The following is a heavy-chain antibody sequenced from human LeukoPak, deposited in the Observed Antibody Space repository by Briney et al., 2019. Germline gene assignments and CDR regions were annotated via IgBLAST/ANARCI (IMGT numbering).Heavy chain of an antibody. CDR2: INHSGST. CDR1: GGSFSGYY. D-gene: IGHD3-3*01. Sequence: SETLSLTCAVYGGSFSGYYWGWIRQPPGKGLEWIGEINHSGSTNYNPSLKSRVTISVDTSKNQFSLKLSSVTAADTAVYYCARGRITIFGVVIRKAPDNWFDPWGQGTLVTVSS. J-gene: IGHJ5*02. V-gene: IGHV4-34*01. CDR3: ARGRITIFGVVIRKAPDNWFDP.